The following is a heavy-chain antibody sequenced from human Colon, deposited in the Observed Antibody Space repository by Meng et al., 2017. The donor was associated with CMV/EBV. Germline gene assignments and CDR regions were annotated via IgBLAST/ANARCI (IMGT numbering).Heavy chain of an antibody. CDR2: ISYDGSNK. Sequence: GESLKISCAASGFTFSSYAMHWVRQAPGKGLEWVAVISYDGSNKYYADSVKGRFTISRDNSKNTLYLQMNSLRAEDTAVYYCARSITIFGVVPGDAFDIWGQGTMVTVSS. D-gene: IGHD3-3*01. V-gene: IGHV3-30-3*01. CDR3: ARSITIFGVVPGDAFDI. CDR1: GFTFSSYA. J-gene: IGHJ3*02.